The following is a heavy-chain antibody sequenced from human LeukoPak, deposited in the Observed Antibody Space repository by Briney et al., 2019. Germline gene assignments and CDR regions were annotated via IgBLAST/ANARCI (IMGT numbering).Heavy chain of an antibody. CDR2: IKQDGSEK. J-gene: IGHJ4*02. CDR3: ARAVAREYYFDY. V-gene: IGHV3-7*03. CDR1: GLTFSSYW. Sequence: GGSLRLSCAASGLTFSSYWMSWVRQAPGKGLEWVANIKQDGSEKYYVDSVKGRFTISRDNAKNSLYLQMNSLRAEDTAVYYCARAVAREYYFDYWGQGTLVTVSS. D-gene: IGHD6-19*01.